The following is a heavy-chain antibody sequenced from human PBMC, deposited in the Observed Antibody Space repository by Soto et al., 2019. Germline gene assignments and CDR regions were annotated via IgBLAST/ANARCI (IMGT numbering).Heavy chain of an antibody. Sequence: SETLSLTCTVFGASISPFYWSWVRQPPGKGLEWIGYLYYSGNTNYNPSLKSRVTISVDASKNQASLRLTSVTAADTAVYYCARVGGVAARTFDYWGQGTVVTVSS. CDR3: ARVGGVAARTFDY. J-gene: IGHJ4*02. CDR2: LYYSGNT. V-gene: IGHV4-59*01. D-gene: IGHD2-15*01. CDR1: GASISPFY.